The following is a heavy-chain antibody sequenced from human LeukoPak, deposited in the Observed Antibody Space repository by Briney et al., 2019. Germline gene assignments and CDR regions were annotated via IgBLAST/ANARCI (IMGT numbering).Heavy chain of an antibody. CDR3: ARVLIGDYSPLHHYYDMDV. D-gene: IGHD4-17*01. CDR2: ISEDGRQK. Sequence: GGSLRLSCAASGFTFSNYGMNWVRQAPGKGLEWVAVISEDGRQKYYADSVKGRFTISRDNAKNTLYLQMNSLRAEDTAVDYCARVLIGDYSPLHHYYDMDVWGQGTTVTVSS. V-gene: IGHV3-30*04. J-gene: IGHJ6*02. CDR1: GFTFSNYG.